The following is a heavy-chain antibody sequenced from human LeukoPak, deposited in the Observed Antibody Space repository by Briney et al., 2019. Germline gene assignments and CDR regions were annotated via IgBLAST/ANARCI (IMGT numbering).Heavy chain of an antibody. D-gene: IGHD6-13*01. V-gene: IGHV4-34*01. CDR2: INHSGST. CDR3: ARLGVPLTIGYSSSWYGYYYYMDV. Sequence: SETLSLTCAVYGGSFSGYYWSWIRQPPGKGLEWIGEINHSGSTNYNPSLKSRVTISVDTSKNQFSLKLSSVTAADTAVYYCARLGVPLTIGYSSSWYGYYYYMDVWGKGTTVTISS. J-gene: IGHJ6*03. CDR1: GGSFSGYY.